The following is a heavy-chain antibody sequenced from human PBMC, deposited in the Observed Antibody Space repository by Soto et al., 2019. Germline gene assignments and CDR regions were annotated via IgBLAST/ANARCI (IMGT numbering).Heavy chain of an antibody. D-gene: IGHD2-15*01. CDR1: GFTFSSYS. V-gene: IGHV3-48*02. CDR3: ARVGLGYCSGGSCYSPKLPVPHLDY. J-gene: IGHJ4*02. Sequence: GGSLRLSCAASGFTFSSYSMNWVRQAPGKGLEWVSYISSSSSTIYYADSVKGRFTISRDNAKNSLYLQMNSLRDEDTAVYYCARVGLGYCSGGSCYSPKLPVPHLDYWGQGTLVTVSS. CDR2: ISSSSSTI.